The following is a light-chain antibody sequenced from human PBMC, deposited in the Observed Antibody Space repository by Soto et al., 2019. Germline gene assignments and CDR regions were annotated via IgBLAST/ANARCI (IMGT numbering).Light chain of an antibody. V-gene: IGLV2-11*01. J-gene: IGLJ1*01. CDR2: DVS. CDR3: CSYVGSYSYV. CDR1: SSDVGGYKS. Sequence: QSVLTQPRSVSGSPGQSVTVSCIGTSSDVGGYKSVSWYQQYPGKAPKLMIYDVSERPSGAPNRFSGSKSGNTASLTISGLQAEDEADYYCCSYVGSYSYVFGTGTKATVL.